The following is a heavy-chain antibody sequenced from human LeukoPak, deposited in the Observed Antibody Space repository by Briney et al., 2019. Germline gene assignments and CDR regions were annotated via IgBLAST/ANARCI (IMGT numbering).Heavy chain of an antibody. V-gene: IGHV3-48*03. Sequence: HPGGSLRLSCAASGFTFSSYEMNWVRQAPGKGLEWVSYISNSGSTIYYADSVKGRFTISRDNAKNSLYLQMNSLRAEDTAVYYCARVATRGAYFDYWGQGTLVTVSS. J-gene: IGHJ4*02. CDR3: ARVATRGAYFDY. CDR2: ISNSGSTI. D-gene: IGHD5-12*01. CDR1: GFTFSSYE.